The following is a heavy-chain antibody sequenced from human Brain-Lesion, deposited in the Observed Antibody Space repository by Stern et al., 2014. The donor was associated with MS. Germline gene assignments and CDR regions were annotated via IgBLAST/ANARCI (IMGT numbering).Heavy chain of an antibody. V-gene: IGHV3-30*03. CDR1: RFSISDYA. CDR3: TREDCSGGSCRGMDV. CDR2: ISYDGSSK. Sequence: QVQLVESGGDVVQPGRSLRLSCAASRFSISDYAMHWVRQAPGKGLEWVASISYDGSSKRYADSVKGLFTISRDNLKNTVYVQMNSLRAEDTAVYCCTREDCSGGSCRGMDVWGQGTTVTVSS. J-gene: IGHJ6*02. D-gene: IGHD2-15*01.